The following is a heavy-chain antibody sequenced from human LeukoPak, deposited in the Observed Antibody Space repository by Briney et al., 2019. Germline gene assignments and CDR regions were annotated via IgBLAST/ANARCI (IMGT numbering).Heavy chain of an antibody. CDR2: ISSSSSTI. CDR3: ARGSMGVAATGDFDY. Sequence: GGSLRLSCAASGFTFSSYSMNWVRQAPGKGLERVSYISSSSSTIYYADSVKGRFTISRDNAKNSLYLQMNSLRAEDTAVYYCARGSMGVAATGDFDYWGQGTLVTVSS. D-gene: IGHD2-15*01. V-gene: IGHV3-48*01. J-gene: IGHJ4*02. CDR1: GFTFSSYS.